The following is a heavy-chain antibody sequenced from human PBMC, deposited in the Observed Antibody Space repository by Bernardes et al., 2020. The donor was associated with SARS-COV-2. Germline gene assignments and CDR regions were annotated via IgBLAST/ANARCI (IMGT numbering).Heavy chain of an antibody. Sequence: GGFLSLSCAASGFTFSRYWMHWVRPAPGKGLVWVSRINSDGSNRSYADSVKGRFTISRDNAKNTLYVQMNSLRAEDTAVYYCARETIAAAGTGMDVWGQGTTVTVSS. CDR2: INSDGSNR. CDR3: ARETIAAAGTGMDV. CDR1: GFTFSRYW. J-gene: IGHJ6*02. D-gene: IGHD6-13*01. V-gene: IGHV3-74*01.